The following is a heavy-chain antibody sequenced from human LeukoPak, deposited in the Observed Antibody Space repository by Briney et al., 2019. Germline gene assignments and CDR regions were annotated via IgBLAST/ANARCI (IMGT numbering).Heavy chain of an antibody. V-gene: IGHV4-30-4*01. J-gene: IGHJ4*02. D-gene: IGHD5-12*01. Sequence: SETLSLTCTVSGGSISSDDYFWSWIRQPPGKGLEWIGHITYSGSTDYSPSLRSRVTMSVDTSKNQFSLKLNSVTAAETAMYFCARGGVGGYDYFDSWGQGTLVAVSS. CDR1: GGSISSDDYF. CDR3: ARGGVGGYDYFDS. CDR2: ITYSGST.